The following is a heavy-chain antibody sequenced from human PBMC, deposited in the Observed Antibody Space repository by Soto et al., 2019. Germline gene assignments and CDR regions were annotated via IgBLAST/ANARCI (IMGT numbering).Heavy chain of an antibody. D-gene: IGHD5-12*01. V-gene: IGHV3-21*01. Sequence: EVQLVESGGDLVKPGGSLSLSCAASGFTFSSYNMNWVRQAPGKGLEWLSSISSSSTYIYYAHSVKGRFTISRDNTSNSLYMRMNSLRAEDTAVYYCARGGLRFPWMHWGQGILVTVPS. CDR1: GFTFSSYN. J-gene: IGHJ4*02. CDR3: ARGGLRFPWMH. CDR2: ISSSSTYI.